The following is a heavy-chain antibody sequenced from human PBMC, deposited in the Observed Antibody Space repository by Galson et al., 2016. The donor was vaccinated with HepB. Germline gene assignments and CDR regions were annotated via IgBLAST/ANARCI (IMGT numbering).Heavy chain of an antibody. D-gene: IGHD1-14*01. J-gene: IGHJ6*02. CDR1: GGTFSTHA. V-gene: IGHV1-69*06. Sequence: SVKVSCKASGGTFSTHAIIWVRQAPGQGLGWMGGIIPLYAKTNYAETFQDRVKITADRSTTTVYMELTSLRTEDTAVYYCARDPVVYSNAGTEDYYYGLDVWGQGTTVTVSS. CDR2: IIPLYAKT. CDR3: ARDPVVYSNAGTEDYYYGLDV.